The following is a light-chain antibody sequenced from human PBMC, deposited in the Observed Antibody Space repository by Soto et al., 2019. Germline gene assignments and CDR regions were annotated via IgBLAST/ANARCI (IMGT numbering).Light chain of an antibody. CDR3: YQSNSYPLT. Sequence: IQLTQSPSSLSASGGDRVTITCRASQGIGSNLAWYLQKPGEAPTLLVYGASTLQGGVPSRFSGSGSGTLFTLTITSLQPEDFATYFCYQSNSYPLTFGGGTKVEIK. CDR2: GAS. V-gene: IGKV1-9*01. CDR1: QGIGSN. J-gene: IGKJ4*01.